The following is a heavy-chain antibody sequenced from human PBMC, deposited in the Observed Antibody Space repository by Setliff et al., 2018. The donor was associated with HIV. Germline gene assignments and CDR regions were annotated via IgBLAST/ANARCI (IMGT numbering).Heavy chain of an antibody. Sequence: VKVSCKASGGIFSNYAINWVRLAPRQGLEWMGGIIPIFGTADYAQRFQGRVTITADESTSTAYMELSSLRSADTAVYYCARGDMIAFGGVGPFDYWGQGTLVTVSS. V-gene: IGHV1-69*13. D-gene: IGHD3-16*01. J-gene: IGHJ4*02. CDR1: GGIFSNYA. CDR2: IIPIFGTA. CDR3: ARGDMIAFGGVGPFDY.